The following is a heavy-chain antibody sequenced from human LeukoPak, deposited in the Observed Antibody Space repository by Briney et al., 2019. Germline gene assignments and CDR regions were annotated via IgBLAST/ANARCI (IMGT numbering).Heavy chain of an antibody. D-gene: IGHD3-22*01. CDR2: IYYSGST. J-gene: IGHJ6*02. V-gene: IGHV4-31*03. CDR1: GGSISSGGYY. Sequence: SETLSLTCTVSGGSISSGGYYWSWIRQHPGKGLEWIGYIYYSGSTYYNPSLKSRVTISVDTSKNQFSLKLSSVTAADTAVYYCARDIKDDSMNGMDVWGQGTTVTVSS. CDR3: ARDIKDDSMNGMDV.